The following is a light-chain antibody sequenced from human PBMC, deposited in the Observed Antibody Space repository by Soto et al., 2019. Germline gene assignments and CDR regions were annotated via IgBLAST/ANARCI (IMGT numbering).Light chain of an antibody. V-gene: IGKV1-5*01. CDR3: QQYNSYWT. J-gene: IGKJ1*01. CDR2: DAS. CDR1: QSISSW. Sequence: DIQMTQSPSTLSASVGDRVTITCRARQSISSWLAWYQQKPGKAPKLLIYDASSLESGVPSRFSGSGSGTEFTLTISSLQPDDFATYYCQQYNSYWTFGQGTKVELK.